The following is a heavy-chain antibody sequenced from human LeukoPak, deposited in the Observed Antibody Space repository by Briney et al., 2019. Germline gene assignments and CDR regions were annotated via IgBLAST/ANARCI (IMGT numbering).Heavy chain of an antibody. Sequence: ASVKVSCKASGYTFTSYAMHWVRQAPGQRLEWMGWINAGNGNTKYSQKFQGRVTITRDTSASTAYMELSSLRSEDTAVYYCARVRNYYGSGNFDYWGQGTLVTVSS. J-gene: IGHJ4*02. V-gene: IGHV1-3*01. CDR3: ARVRNYYGSGNFDY. CDR1: GYTFTSYA. CDR2: INAGNGNT. D-gene: IGHD3-10*01.